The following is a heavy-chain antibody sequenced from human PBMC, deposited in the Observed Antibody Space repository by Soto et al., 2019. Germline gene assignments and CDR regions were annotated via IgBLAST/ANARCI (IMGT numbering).Heavy chain of an antibody. CDR1: GFTFSNAW. J-gene: IGHJ4*02. D-gene: IGHD3-22*01. Sequence: GGSLRLSCAASGFTFSNAWMNWVRQAPGKGLEWVGRIKSKTDGGTTDYAAPVKGRFTISRDDSKNTLYLQMNSLKTEDTAVYYCTTAHRQYYDSSGSRLGFVDYWGQGTLVTVSS. V-gene: IGHV3-15*07. CDR3: TTAHRQYYDSSGSRLGFVDY. CDR2: IKSKTDGGTT.